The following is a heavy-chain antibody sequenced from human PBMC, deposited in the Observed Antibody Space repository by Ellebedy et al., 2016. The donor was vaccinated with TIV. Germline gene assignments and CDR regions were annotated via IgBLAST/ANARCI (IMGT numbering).Heavy chain of an antibody. CDR2: IYSGIDT. CDR3: ARDPPGIAASGPYK. CDR1: GFTVGNNY. D-gene: IGHD6-13*01. J-gene: IGHJ4*02. Sequence: PGGSLRLSCTASGFTVGNNYMNWLRQAPGKGLEWVSLIYSGIDTVYADSVKGRFTISRDSSKNPLYLQMNSLRAEDTAVYYCARDPPGIAASGPYKWGQGTLVTVSS. V-gene: IGHV3-53*01.